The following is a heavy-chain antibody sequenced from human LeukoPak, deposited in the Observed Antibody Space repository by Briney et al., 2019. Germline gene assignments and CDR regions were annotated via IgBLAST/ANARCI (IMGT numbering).Heavy chain of an antibody. CDR2: VSHRGST. J-gene: IGHJ6*03. V-gene: IGHV4-39*07. D-gene: IGHD3-10*01. CDR1: GGSISSYY. Sequence: PSETLFLTCTVSGGSISSYYWGWIRQPPGKGLEWIGSVSHRGSTYYNPSLKSRVTMSVDTSKNQFSLMLTSVTAADTAVYYCARDSAVPYNMDVWGKGTTVTVSS. CDR3: ARDSAVPYNMDV.